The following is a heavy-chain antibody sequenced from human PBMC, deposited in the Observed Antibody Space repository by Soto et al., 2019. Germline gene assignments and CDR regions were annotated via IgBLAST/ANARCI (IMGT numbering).Heavy chain of an antibody. CDR1: GFTFSSYG. J-gene: IGHJ6*02. CDR3: ARDQEYQLPNKALDYYYHYGLAV. V-gene: IGHV3-33*01. CDR2: IWYDGSNK. D-gene: IGHD2-2*01. Sequence: GGSLRLSCAASGFTFSSYGMHWVRQAPGKGLEWVAVIWYDGSNKYYADSVKGRFTISRDNSKNTLYLQMNSLRAEDTAVYYCARDQEYQLPNKALDYYYHYGLAVWGQGTTVTVSS.